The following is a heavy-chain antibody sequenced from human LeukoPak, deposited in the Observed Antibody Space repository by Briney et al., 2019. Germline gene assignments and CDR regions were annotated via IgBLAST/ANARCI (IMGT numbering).Heavy chain of an antibody. CDR1: GASINSHY. Sequence: SETLSLTCTVSGASINSHYWSWIRQPPGKGLEWIGNIYYSGSTNYNPSLKSRVTISVGRSKNQFSLKLSSVTAADTAVYYCARGLDSWGQGSLVTVSS. CDR2: IYYSGST. J-gene: IGHJ4*02. V-gene: IGHV4-59*11. CDR3: ARGLDS.